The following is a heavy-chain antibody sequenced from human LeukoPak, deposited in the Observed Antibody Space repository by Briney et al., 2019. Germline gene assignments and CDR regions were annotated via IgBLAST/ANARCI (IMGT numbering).Heavy chain of an antibody. CDR2: ISTGGGST. D-gene: IGHD2-2*01. J-gene: IGHJ4*02. CDR1: GFTFSSYG. V-gene: IGHV3-23*01. Sequence: GGSLRLSCAASGFTFSSYGMSWVRQAPGKGLEWVSAISTGGGSTYYADSVKGRFTISRDNSKNTLYLQMNSLRVEDTAVYYCANVYRYCSSTRCDFDYWGQGTLVTVSP. CDR3: ANVYRYCSSTRCDFDY.